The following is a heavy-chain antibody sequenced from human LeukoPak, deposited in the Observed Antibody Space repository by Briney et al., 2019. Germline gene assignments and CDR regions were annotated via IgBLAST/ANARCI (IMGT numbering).Heavy chain of an antibody. D-gene: IGHD6-13*01. CDR2: IYHSGST. Sequence: SETLSLTCTVSGGSISSGGYYWSWIRQPPGKGLEWIGYIYHSGSTYYNPSLKSRVTISVDRSKNQFSLKLSSVTAADTAVYYCATGSWDPSYFDYWGQGTLVTVSS. V-gene: IGHV4-30-2*01. CDR3: ATGSWDPSYFDY. CDR1: GGSISSGGYY. J-gene: IGHJ4*02.